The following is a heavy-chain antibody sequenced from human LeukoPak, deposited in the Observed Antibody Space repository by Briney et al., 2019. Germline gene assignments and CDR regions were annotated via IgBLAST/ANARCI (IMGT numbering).Heavy chain of an antibody. CDR1: GFTFSSYA. CDR2: ISYDGSNK. V-gene: IGHV3-30*04. D-gene: IGHD5-12*01. CDR3: AREVKGYSGYPKGYYYYYMDV. J-gene: IGHJ6*03. Sequence: GGSPRLSCAASGFTFSSYAMHWVRQAPGKGLEWVAVISYDGSNKYYADSVKGRFTISRDNSKNTLYLQMNSLRAEDTAVYYCAREVKGYSGYPKGYYYYYMDVWGKGTTVTISS.